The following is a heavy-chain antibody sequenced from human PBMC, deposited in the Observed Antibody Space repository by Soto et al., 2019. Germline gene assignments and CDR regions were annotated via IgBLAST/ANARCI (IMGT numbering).Heavy chain of an antibody. CDR2: INSDGSTT. CDR1: GFTFSNHW. Sequence: EVQLVESGGGLVQPGGSLRLYCAASGFTFSNHWMHWVRQAPGKGLEWVSRINSDGSTTTYADSVKGRFTIFRHNAKNTLYLQLNSLRAEDTALYYCARGYSSGPDYWGQGTLVTVSS. CDR3: ARGYSSGPDY. V-gene: IGHV3-74*01. D-gene: IGHD6-19*01. J-gene: IGHJ4*02.